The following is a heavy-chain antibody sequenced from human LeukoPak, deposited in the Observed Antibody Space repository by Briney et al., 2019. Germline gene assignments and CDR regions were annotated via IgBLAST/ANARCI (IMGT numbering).Heavy chain of an antibody. CDR1: GFTFSSYS. V-gene: IGHV3-48*01. CDR2: ISSSSSTK. CDR3: ARDKSADYGDSYFDS. D-gene: IGHD4-17*01. Sequence: GGSLRLFCGASGFTFSSYSMKWVRQAPGKGLEWVSYISSSSSTKYYADSVKSRFTISRYKAKCSLYLQMNSLRAEDTAVYYCARDKSADYGDSYFDSWGQGILVTVSS. J-gene: IGHJ4*02.